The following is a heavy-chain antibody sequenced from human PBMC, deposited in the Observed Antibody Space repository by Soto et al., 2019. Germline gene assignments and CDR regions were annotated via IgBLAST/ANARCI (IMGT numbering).Heavy chain of an antibody. V-gene: IGHV1-69*01. D-gene: IGHD3-16*01. CDR2: IIPSFTRT. Sequence: QVQLVQSGAEVRKPGSSVKVSCKASGGTFSNFVLSWVRQAPGQGLEWMGGIIPSFTRTNYAQKFQGRVTIAADESTTSAYMELSGLRTEDTARYIFARGPMGLEVRGGMDVWGQETTVIVSS. CDR3: ARGPMGLEVRGGMDV. J-gene: IGHJ6*02. CDR1: GGTFSNFV.